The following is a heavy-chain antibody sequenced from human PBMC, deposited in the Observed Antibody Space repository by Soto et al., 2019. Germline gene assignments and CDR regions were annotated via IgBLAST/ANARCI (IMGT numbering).Heavy chain of an antibody. V-gene: IGHV3-23*01. Sequence: GGSLRLSCAASGFTFSSYAMSWVRQAPGKGLEWVSAISGSGGSTYYADSVKGRFTISRDNSKNTLYLQMNSLRAEDTAVYYCAKGPYYYDSSGYPGGYNWFDPWGQGTLVTVPS. CDR3: AKGPYYYDSSGYPGGYNWFDP. CDR2: ISGSGGST. CDR1: GFTFSSYA. D-gene: IGHD3-22*01. J-gene: IGHJ5*02.